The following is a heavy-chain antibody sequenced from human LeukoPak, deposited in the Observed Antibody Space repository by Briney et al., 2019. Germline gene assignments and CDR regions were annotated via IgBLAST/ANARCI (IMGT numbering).Heavy chain of an antibody. CDR3: ATRGLPGYYYGMDV. CDR2: ISSAGAT. CDR1: GFTVSRNY. Sequence: GGSLRLSCAASGFTVSRNYMSWARLAPGKGLKWVSIISSAGATHYADSVKGRFTISRDNSKNTLYLQMNSLRAEDTAVYYCATRGLPGYYYGMDVWGQGTTVTVSS. J-gene: IGHJ6*02. V-gene: IGHV3-66*01. D-gene: IGHD2-21*02.